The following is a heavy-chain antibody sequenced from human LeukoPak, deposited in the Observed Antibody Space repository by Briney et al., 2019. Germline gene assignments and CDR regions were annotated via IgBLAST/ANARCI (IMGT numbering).Heavy chain of an antibody. CDR3: ARDLRVGKYYFDY. D-gene: IGHD7-27*01. Sequence: PGGSLRLSCAASGFTFSSYSMNWVRQAPGKGPEWVSSISSSSSYIYYADSVKGRFTISRDNAKNSLYLQMNSLRAEDTAVYYCARDLRVGKYYFDYWGQGTLVAVSS. CDR2: ISSSSSYI. V-gene: IGHV3-21*01. J-gene: IGHJ4*02. CDR1: GFTFSSYS.